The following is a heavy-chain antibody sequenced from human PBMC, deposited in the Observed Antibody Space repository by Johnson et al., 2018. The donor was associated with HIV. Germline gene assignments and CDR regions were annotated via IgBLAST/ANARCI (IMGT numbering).Heavy chain of an antibody. V-gene: IGHV3-74*01. CDR1: GFTFSNSW. D-gene: IGHD6-6*01. CDR3: ARSGAASIAARGDAFDI. Sequence: VQLVESGGGLVQPGGSLRLSCAASGFTFSNSWMHWVRQAPGKGPVWVSGTYDNGNIINYADSVKGRFTISRENAKNSLHLQMNSLRAEDTAVYYCARSGAASIAARGDAFDIWGQGTMVTVSS. J-gene: IGHJ3*02. CDR2: TYDNGNII.